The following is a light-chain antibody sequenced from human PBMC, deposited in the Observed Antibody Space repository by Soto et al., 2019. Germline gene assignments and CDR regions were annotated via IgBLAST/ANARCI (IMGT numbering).Light chain of an antibody. Sequence: QSVLTQPPSVSGAPGQRVTISCTGSSSNFGAGYEVHWYKQLPGAAPTLVIFNNLNRPSGVPERFSGSKSGTSASLVISGLQAEDEADYYCQSYDSSLSGVFGSGTKVTVL. CDR3: QSYDSSLSGV. CDR2: NNL. V-gene: IGLV1-40*01. J-gene: IGLJ1*01. CDR1: SSNFGAGYE.